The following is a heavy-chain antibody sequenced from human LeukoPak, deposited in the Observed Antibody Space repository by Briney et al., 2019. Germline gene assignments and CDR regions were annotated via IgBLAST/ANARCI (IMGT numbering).Heavy chain of an antibody. J-gene: IGHJ4*02. CDR3: SRESGPFCPFGY. V-gene: IGHV4-4*02. Sequence: SGTPSLTRGVSGGSTSRTNLGRLGRQAPGQGGGGIGEVSLAGRTNYNPSLNSRVTMSLDETRNQVSLNLTSVTAADTAIYYCSRESGPFCPFGYWGQGTLVIVPS. D-gene: IGHD1-26*01. CDR2: VSLAGRT. CDR1: GGSTSRTNL.